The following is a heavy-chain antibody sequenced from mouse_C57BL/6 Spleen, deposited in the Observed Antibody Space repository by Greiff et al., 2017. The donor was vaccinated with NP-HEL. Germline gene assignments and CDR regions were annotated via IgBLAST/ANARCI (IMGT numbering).Heavy chain of an antibody. D-gene: IGHD2-4*01. CDR1: GYTFTSYW. J-gene: IGHJ3*01. Sequence: VQLQQSGAELVKPGASVKLSCKASGYTFTSYWMHWVKQRPRQGLEWIGMIHPNSGSTNYNEKFKSKATLTVDKSSSTAYMQLSSLTSEDSAVYYCAGDYDVAYWGQGTLVTVSA. V-gene: IGHV1-64*01. CDR2: IHPNSGST. CDR3: AGDYDVAY.